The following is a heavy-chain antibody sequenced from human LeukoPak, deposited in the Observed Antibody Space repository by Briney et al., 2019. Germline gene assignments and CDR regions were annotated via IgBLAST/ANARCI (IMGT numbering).Heavy chain of an antibody. V-gene: IGHV4-34*01. D-gene: IGHD3-9*01. CDR2: INHSGST. CDR1: GGSFSGYY. Sequence: SETLSLTCAVYGGSFSGYYWSWIRQPPGKGLEWIGEINHSGSTNYNPSLKSRVTISVDTSKNQFSLKLSSVTAADTAVYYCTRTTHILTGYSFDYWGQGTLVTVSS. CDR3: TRTTHILTGYSFDY. J-gene: IGHJ4*02.